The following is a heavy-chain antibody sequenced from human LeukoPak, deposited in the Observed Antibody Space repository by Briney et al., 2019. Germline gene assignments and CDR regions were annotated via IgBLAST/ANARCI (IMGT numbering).Heavy chain of an antibody. V-gene: IGHV4-34*01. CDR2: VNHSGST. Sequence: KPSETLSLTCAVYGGSFSGYYWSWIRQPPGKGLEWIGEVNHSGSTNYNPSLKSRVTISVDTSKNQFSLKLSSVTAADTAVYYCAREILTPYSSSWYPPCYYGMDVWGQGTTVTVSS. CDR3: AREILTPYSSSWYPPCYYGMDV. J-gene: IGHJ6*02. CDR1: GGSFSGYY. D-gene: IGHD6-13*01.